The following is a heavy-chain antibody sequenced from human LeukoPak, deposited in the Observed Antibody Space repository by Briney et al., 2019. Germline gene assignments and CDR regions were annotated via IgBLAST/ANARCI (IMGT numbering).Heavy chain of an antibody. J-gene: IGHJ4*02. CDR2: INAGNGNT. CDR3: ASGGDYYDSSGYYYPMTFDY. CDR1: GYTLTELS. D-gene: IGHD3-22*01. Sequence: ASVKVSCEVSGYTLTELSMHWVRQAPGQRLEWMGWINAGNGNTKYSQKFQGRVTITRDTSASTAYMELSSLRSEDTAVYYCASGGDYYDSSGYYYPMTFDYWGQGTLVTVSS. V-gene: IGHV1-3*01.